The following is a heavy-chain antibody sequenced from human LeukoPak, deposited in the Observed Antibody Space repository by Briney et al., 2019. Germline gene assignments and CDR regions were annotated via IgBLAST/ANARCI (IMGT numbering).Heavy chain of an antibody. Sequence: SETLSLTCTVSGGSISSYYWRWIRQPAGKGLEWIGRIYTSGSTNYNPSLKSRVTMSVDTSKNQFSLKLSSVTAADTAVYYCAREGTMGNWFDPWGQGTLVPVSS. D-gene: IGHD3-10*01. CDR2: IYTSGST. CDR3: AREGTMGNWFDP. CDR1: GGSISSYY. V-gene: IGHV4-4*07. J-gene: IGHJ5*02.